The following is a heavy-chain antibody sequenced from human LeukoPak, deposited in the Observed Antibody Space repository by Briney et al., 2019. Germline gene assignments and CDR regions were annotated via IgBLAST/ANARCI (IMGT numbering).Heavy chain of an antibody. CDR2: IRNKAENYRT. Sequence: GGSLRLSCAVSGFSISPHYMDWVRQAPGKGLEWIGRIRNKAENYRTEYAASVKGRFTVSRDDSRSSVYLQMTSLKTEDTAVYYCADVGAGTDYWGQGTQVTVSS. CDR3: ADVGAGTDY. CDR1: GFSISPHY. J-gene: IGHJ4*02. V-gene: IGHV3-72*01. D-gene: IGHD3-10*01.